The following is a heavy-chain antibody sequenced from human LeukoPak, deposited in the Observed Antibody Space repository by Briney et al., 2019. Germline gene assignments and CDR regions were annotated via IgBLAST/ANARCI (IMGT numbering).Heavy chain of an antibody. D-gene: IGHD4/OR15-4a*01. CDR3: AREDPQTRVPEGMDV. V-gene: IGHV4-59*01. CDR1: GGSISYYY. Sequence: SETLSLTCTVSGGSISYYYWRGLRPSPGKGLAWIGYVYYSGTTNYNPSLKSRVTISVDTSKNQFSLQLRSVTAADTAVYYCAREDPQTRVPEGMDVWGQGTTVTVSS. J-gene: IGHJ6*02. CDR2: VYYSGTT.